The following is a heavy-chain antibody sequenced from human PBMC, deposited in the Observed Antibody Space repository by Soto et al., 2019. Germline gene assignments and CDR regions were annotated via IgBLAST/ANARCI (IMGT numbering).Heavy chain of an antibody. D-gene: IGHD3-3*01. Sequence: GSLRLSCAASGXTCDDYCMHWVRQAPGKGLELVSLISWDGGSTYYADSVKGRFTISRDNSKNSLYLQMNSLRAEDTALYYCAKDMGLLHDLADGMDVWGQGTTGTVS. CDR1: GXTCDDYC. V-gene: IGHV3-43D*04. J-gene: IGHJ6*02. CDR3: AKDMGLLHDLADGMDV. CDR2: ISWDGGST.